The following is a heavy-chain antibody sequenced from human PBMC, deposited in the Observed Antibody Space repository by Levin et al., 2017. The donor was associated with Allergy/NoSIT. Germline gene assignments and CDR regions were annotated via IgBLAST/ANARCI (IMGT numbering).Heavy chain of an antibody. V-gene: IGHV1-69*04. D-gene: IGHD3-9*01. CDR2: IIPILGIA. J-gene: IGHJ6*03. CDR1: GGTFSSYA. CDR3: ARDAKPYDILTGYYENDYYDYYMDV. Sequence: PGGSLRLSCKASGGTFSSYAISWVRQAPGQGLEWMGRIIPILGIANYAQKFQGRVTITADKSTSTAYMELSSLRSEDTAVYYCARDAKPYDILTGYYENDYYDYYMDVWGKGTTVTVSS.